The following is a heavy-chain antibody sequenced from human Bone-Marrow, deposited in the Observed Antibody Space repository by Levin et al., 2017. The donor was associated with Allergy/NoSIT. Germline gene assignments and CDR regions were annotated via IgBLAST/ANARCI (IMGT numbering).Heavy chain of an antibody. CDR3: ARLALPRYCTSTSCSDSGYYFDY. CDR2: IGTAADS. V-gene: IGHV3-13*04. Sequence: LPGGSLRLSCAASGFTFSSYDMHWVRQATGRGLEWVSAIGTAADSYYSGSVKGRFTVSRDNAKNSFYLQMNSLRAGDTAVYYCARLALPRYCTSTSCSDSGYYFDYWGQGTLVTVSS. D-gene: IGHD2-2*01. J-gene: IGHJ4*02. CDR1: GFTFSSYD.